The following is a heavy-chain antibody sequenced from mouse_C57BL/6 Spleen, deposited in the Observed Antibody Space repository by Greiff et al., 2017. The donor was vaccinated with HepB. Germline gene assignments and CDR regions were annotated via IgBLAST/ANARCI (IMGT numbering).Heavy chain of an antibody. CDR1: GYTFTSYW. CDR2: IHPNSGST. CDR3: ARCGYGSSPHWYFDV. D-gene: IGHD1-1*01. V-gene: IGHV1-64*01. J-gene: IGHJ1*03. Sequence: VQLQQSGAELVKPGASVKLSCKASGYTFTSYWMHWVKQRPGQGLEWIGMIHPNSGSTNYNEKFKSKATLTVDKSSSTAYMQLSSLTSEDSAVYYCARCGYGSSPHWYFDVWGTGTTVTVSS.